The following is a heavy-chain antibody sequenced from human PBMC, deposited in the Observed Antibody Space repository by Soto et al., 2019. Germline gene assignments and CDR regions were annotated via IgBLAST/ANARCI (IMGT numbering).Heavy chain of an antibody. V-gene: IGHV4-39*01. CDR1: GGSISSSSYY. CDR2: IYYSGST. D-gene: IGHD3-10*01. CDR3: ARLELGSYYGSGSYYIDY. J-gene: IGHJ4*02. Sequence: SSETLSLTCTVSGGSISSSSYYWGWIRQPPGKGLEWVGSIYYSGSTYYNPSLKSRVTISVDTSKNQFSLKLSSVTAADTAVYYCARLELGSYYGSGSYYIDYWGQGTLVTSPQ.